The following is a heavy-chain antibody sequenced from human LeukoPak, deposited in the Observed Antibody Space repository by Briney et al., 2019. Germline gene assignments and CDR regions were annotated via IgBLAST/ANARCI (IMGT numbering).Heavy chain of an antibody. V-gene: IGHV3-30*04. J-gene: IGHJ4*02. CDR2: ISYDGTNK. CDR1: GFTFSSYA. D-gene: IGHD3-22*01. Sequence: GGSLRLSCAASGFTFSSYAMHWVRQAPGKGLEWVALISYDGTNKYYADSVKGRFTISRDNSKNTLYLQMNSLRAEDTAVYYCAKSLSNYDSSGSLGADYWGQGTLVTVSS. CDR3: AKSLSNYDSSGSLGADY.